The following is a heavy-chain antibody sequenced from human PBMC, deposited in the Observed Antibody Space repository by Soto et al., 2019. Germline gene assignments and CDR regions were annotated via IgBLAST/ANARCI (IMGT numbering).Heavy chain of an antibody. J-gene: IGHJ4*02. V-gene: IGHV1-3*01. D-gene: IGHD2-2*01. CDR1: GYSFTNYA. CDR2: INGGNGET. Sequence: ASVNVSCKASGYSFTNYAIHRVRQAPGQRPEWMGWINGGNGETEYSPKFQGRLTISRDTSATTAYIEQSSLRSDDETAYYCARDKGYQLLFIWGRGTLVTVSS. CDR3: ARDKGYQLLFI.